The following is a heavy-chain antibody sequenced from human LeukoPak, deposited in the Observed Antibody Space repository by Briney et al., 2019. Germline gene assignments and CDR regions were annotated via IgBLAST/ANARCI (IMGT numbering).Heavy chain of an antibody. D-gene: IGHD4-17*01. CDR2: ISGSGGNT. V-gene: IGHV3-23*01. CDR3: LRGVGVPGPTEDYYGMDA. CDR1: GFTFSSYA. Sequence: GGTLRLSCAASGFTFSSYAMSWVRQAPGKGLEWVSVISGSGGNTYYADSVKGRFTISRDNSKNTLYLQMNSLRAEDTAVYYCLRGVGVPGPTEDYYGMDAWGQGTTVTVSS. J-gene: IGHJ6*02.